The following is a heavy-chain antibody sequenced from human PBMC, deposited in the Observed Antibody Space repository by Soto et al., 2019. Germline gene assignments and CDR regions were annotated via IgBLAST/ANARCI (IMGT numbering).Heavy chain of an antibody. D-gene: IGHD6-19*01. CDR2: IIPIFGTA. Sequence: QVQLVQSGAEVKKPGSSVKVSCKASGGTFSSYAISWVRQAPGQGLEWMGGIIPIFGTANYAQKFQGRVTITADESTSTAYMGLSSLRSEDTDVYYCARVPISAVAGPNIFDYWGQGTLVTVSS. V-gene: IGHV1-69*01. J-gene: IGHJ4*02. CDR3: ARVPISAVAGPNIFDY. CDR1: GGTFSSYA.